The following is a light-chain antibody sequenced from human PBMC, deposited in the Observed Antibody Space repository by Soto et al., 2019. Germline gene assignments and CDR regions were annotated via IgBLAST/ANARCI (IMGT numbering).Light chain of an antibody. CDR2: SAS. Sequence: EIVLTQSPGTLSLSPGERATLSCRASQSVSSSELAWYQQKPDQAPRLLVYSASSRATGIPDRFSGSGSGTDFTLTISRLEPEDFAVYYCQHYGRSSPIRFGGGTKVEIK. J-gene: IGKJ4*02. CDR1: QSVSSSE. V-gene: IGKV3-20*01. CDR3: QHYGRSSPIR.